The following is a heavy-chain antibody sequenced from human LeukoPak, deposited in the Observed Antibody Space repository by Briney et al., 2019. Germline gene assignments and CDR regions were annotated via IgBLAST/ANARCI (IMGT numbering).Heavy chain of an antibody. Sequence: GGSLRLSCAASGFTFSSYAMSWVRQAPGKGPEWVSGISGSGGSTYYADSVKGRFTISRDNSKNTLYLRMNSLRGDDTAVYYCAKDRSSYYYGTGIYDVFDTWGQGTMVTVSS. CDR3: AKDRSSYYYGTGIYDVFDT. V-gene: IGHV3-23*01. CDR1: GFTFSSYA. J-gene: IGHJ3*02. D-gene: IGHD3-10*01. CDR2: ISGSGGST.